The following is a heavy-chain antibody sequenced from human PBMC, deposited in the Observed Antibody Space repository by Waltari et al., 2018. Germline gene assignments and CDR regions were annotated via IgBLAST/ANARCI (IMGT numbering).Heavy chain of an antibody. V-gene: IGHV4-39*07. J-gene: IGHJ4*02. D-gene: IGHD5-12*01. CDR1: GGSISSSSYY. Sequence: QLQLQESGPGLVKPSETLSLTCTVSGGSISSSSYYWGWIRQPPGKGLEWIGSIYYSGSTYYNPSLKSRVTISVDTSKNQFSLKLSSVTAADTAVYYCARQRRDGYNYGYFDYWGQGTLVTVSS. CDR3: ARQRRDGYNYGYFDY. CDR2: IYYSGST.